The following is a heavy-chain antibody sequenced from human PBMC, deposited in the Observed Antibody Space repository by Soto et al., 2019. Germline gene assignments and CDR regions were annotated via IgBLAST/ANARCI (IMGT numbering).Heavy chain of an antibody. CDR2: ISYSGST. CDR1: GGSISSGNYY. V-gene: IGHV4-30-4*01. D-gene: IGHD2-15*01. Sequence: SETLSLTCTVSGGSISSGNYYWSWIRQPPGKGLEWIGFISYSGSTYYSTSLKSRVTISVDTSKSQFSLNLSFVTAADMAVYYCATMGTPATGLYFFDYWGQGSLVTVSS. CDR3: ATMGTPATGLYFFDY. J-gene: IGHJ4*02.